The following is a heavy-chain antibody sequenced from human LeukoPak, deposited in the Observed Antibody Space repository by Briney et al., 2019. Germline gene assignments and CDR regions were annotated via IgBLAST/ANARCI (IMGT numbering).Heavy chain of an antibody. D-gene: IGHD1-26*01. CDR2: IYTSGST. CDR1: GGSISSYY. J-gene: IGHJ4*02. CDR3: ARENSGSYREFDY. V-gene: IGHV4-4*07. Sequence: KSSETLSLTCTVSGGSISSYYWSWIRQPAGKGLEWIGRIYTSGSTSYNASLKSRVSMSVDTSKNQFSLKLSSVTAADTAVFYCARENSGSYREFDYWGQGTLVTVSS.